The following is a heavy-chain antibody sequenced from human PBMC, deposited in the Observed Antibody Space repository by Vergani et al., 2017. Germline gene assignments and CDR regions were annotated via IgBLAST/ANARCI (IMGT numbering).Heavy chain of an antibody. D-gene: IGHD3-3*01. V-gene: IGHV4-59*01. Sequence: QVQLQESGPGLVKPSETLSLTCTVSGGSISRYYWSWIRQPPGKGLEWIGYIYYSGSTNYNPSLKSRVTISVDTSKNQFSLKLSSVTAADTAVYYCARAPYYDFWSGYYPHYYGMDVWGQGTTVTVSS. CDR2: IYYSGST. CDR1: GGSISRYY. CDR3: ARAPYYDFWSGYYPHYYGMDV. J-gene: IGHJ6*02.